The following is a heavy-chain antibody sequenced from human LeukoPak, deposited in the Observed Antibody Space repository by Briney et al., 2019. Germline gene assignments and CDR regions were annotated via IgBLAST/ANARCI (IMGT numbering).Heavy chain of an antibody. J-gene: IGHJ4*02. CDR3: ARGERYSSSWYRIDY. Sequence: SETLSLTCTVSGGSISSKTYYWGWIRQPPGKGLKWIGYIYYSGSTNSNPSLKSRVTISLDTSKNQFSLKLNSVTAADTAVYYCARGERYSSSWYRIDYWGQGTLVTVSS. V-gene: IGHV4-61*05. CDR2: IYYSGST. CDR1: GGSISSKTYY. D-gene: IGHD6-13*01.